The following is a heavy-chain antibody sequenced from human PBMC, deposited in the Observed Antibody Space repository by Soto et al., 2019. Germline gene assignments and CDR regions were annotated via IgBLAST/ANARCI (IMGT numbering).Heavy chain of an antibody. J-gene: IGHJ4*02. CDR1: GFTLSSFW. D-gene: IGHD1-26*01. CDR2: IQEDGSEK. V-gene: IGHV3-7*03. Sequence: EVQLVESGGGLVQPGGSLRLSCAASGFTLSSFWMSWVRQAPGKGLEWVASIQEDGSEKTYVDSVKGRFSISRDTAKNALYLQMNSLRAEDAAVYYCASYRTMGCWGQGTPVTVSS. CDR3: ASYRTMGC.